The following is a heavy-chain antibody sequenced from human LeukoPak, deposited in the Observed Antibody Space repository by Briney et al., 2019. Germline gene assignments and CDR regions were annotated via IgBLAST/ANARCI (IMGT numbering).Heavy chain of an antibody. V-gene: IGHV3-30*04. Sequence: GRSLRLSCAASGLTFSSYAMHWVRQAPGKGLEWVAVISYDGSNKYYADSVKGRFTISRDNSKNTLYLQMSSLRAEDTAVYYCARDEEGDDYGDFFSYWGQGTLVTVSS. CDR2: ISYDGSNK. J-gene: IGHJ4*02. CDR3: ARDEEGDDYGDFFSY. CDR1: GLTFSSYA. D-gene: IGHD4-17*01.